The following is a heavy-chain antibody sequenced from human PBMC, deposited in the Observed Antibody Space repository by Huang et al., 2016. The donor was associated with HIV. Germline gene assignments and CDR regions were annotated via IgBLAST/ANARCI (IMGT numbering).Heavy chain of an antibody. CDR1: GYTFTSYG. Sequence: QIQLMQSGPELKQPGASVKVSCKASGYTFTSYGITWVRQAPGPGPEWRGWISAARGDTEDAKKFQGRGTLTTDTSTNIAYMELRSLRSDDTAKYYCARDPKYHRIGYYRQRRGIDIWGQGTMVIVSS. D-gene: IGHD3-22*01. CDR2: ISAARGDT. CDR3: ARDPKYHRIGYYRQRRGIDI. J-gene: IGHJ3*02. V-gene: IGHV1-18*01.